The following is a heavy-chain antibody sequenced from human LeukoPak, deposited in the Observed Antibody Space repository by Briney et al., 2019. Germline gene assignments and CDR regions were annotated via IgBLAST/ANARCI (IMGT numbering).Heavy chain of an antibody. Sequence: SETLSLTCTVSGGSISSSSYYLDWIRQPPGKGLEWIGSTYYVGGTYYNPSLKSRVTVSVDTSKNQFSLKLSSVTAADTAVYYCAARSPYLWGHGADYWGQGTVVTVSS. J-gene: IGHJ4*02. CDR3: AARSPYLWGHGADY. D-gene: IGHD2-21*01. V-gene: IGHV4-39*01. CDR2: TYYVGGT. CDR1: GGSISSSSYY.